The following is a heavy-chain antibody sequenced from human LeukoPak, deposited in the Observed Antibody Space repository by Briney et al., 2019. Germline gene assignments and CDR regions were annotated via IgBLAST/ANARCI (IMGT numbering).Heavy chain of an antibody. Sequence: GGSLRLSCAASGFTFSSYAMSWVRQAPGKGLEWVSAISGSGGSTYYADSVKGRFTISRDNSKNTLYLQMNSLRAEDTAVYSCAKAPVDCSGGSCYSYYFDYWGQGTLVTVSS. CDR1: GFTFSSYA. D-gene: IGHD2-15*01. J-gene: IGHJ4*02. CDR3: AKAPVDCSGGSCYSYYFDY. CDR2: ISGSGGST. V-gene: IGHV3-23*01.